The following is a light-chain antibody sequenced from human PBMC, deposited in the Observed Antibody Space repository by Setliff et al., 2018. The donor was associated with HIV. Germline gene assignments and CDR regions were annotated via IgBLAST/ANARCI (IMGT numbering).Light chain of an antibody. V-gene: IGLV2-14*03. CDR3: SSYTSYNSFLI. Sequence: QSVLTQPASVSGSPGQSITISCTGTSSDVGGYDFVSWYQLHPGMAPQLMIYDVNKRSSGVSNRFSGSKSGDTASLTISGLQAEDEADYFCSSYTSYNSFLIFGGWTKVTVL. J-gene: IGLJ2*01. CDR1: SSDVGGYDF. CDR2: DVN.